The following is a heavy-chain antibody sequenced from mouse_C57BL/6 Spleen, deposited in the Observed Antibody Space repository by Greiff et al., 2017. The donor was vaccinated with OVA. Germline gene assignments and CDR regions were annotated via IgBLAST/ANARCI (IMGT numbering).Heavy chain of an antibody. CDR1: GFTFSDYG. CDR2: ISSGSSTI. J-gene: IGHJ4*01. V-gene: IGHV5-17*01. Sequence: DVQLVESGGGLVKPGGSLKLSCAASGFTFSDYGMHWVRQAPEKGLEWVAYISSGSSTIYYADTVKGRFTISRDNAKNTLFLQMTSLRSEDTAMYYCARHGSSYDYYAMDYWGQGTSVTVSS. CDR3: ARHGSSYDYYAMDY. D-gene: IGHD1-1*01.